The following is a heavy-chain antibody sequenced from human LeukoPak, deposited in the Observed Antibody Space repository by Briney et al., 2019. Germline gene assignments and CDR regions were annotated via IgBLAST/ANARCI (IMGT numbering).Heavy chain of an antibody. CDR1: GGSISSYY. CDR2: IYTSGST. Sequence: PSETLSLTCTVSGGSISSYYWSWIRQPAGKGLEWIGRIYTSGSTNYNPSLKSRVTMSVDTSKNQFSLKLSSATAADTAVYYCARDRRYCSSTSCYEGAFDIWGQGTMVTVSS. D-gene: IGHD2-2*01. V-gene: IGHV4-4*07. J-gene: IGHJ3*02. CDR3: ARDRRYCSSTSCYEGAFDI.